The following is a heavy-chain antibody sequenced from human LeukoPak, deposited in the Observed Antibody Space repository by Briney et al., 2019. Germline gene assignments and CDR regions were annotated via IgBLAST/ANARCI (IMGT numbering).Heavy chain of an antibody. J-gene: IGHJ4*02. CDR2: IKQDGSEK. D-gene: IGHD5-18*01. V-gene: IGHV3-7*01. CDR1: GFTFSSYW. CDR3: ARHLSGITGYTYGRGIDY. Sequence: GRSLRLSCAASGFTFSSYWMSWVRQAPGKGLEWVANIKQDGSEKYYVDSVKGRFTISRDNAKNSLYLQMNSLGAEDTAVYYCARHLSGITGYTYGRGIDYWGQGTLLTVSS.